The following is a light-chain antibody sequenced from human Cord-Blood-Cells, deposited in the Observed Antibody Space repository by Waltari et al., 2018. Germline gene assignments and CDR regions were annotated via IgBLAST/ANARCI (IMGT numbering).Light chain of an antibody. Sequence: QSVLTQPPSASGTPGQRVTISFSGSSSNIRSNYVYLYQQLPGTAPKLLICRNNQRPSGVPDRFSGSKSGAAASLAISGLRSEDEADYYCAAWDDSLSGWVFGGGTKLTVL. CDR3: AAWDDSLSGWV. V-gene: IGLV1-47*01. CDR1: SSNIRSNY. J-gene: IGLJ3*02. CDR2: RNN.